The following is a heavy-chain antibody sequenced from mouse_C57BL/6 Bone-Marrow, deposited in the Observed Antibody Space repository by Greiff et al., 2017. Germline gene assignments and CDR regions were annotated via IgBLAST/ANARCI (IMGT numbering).Heavy chain of an antibody. CDR3: ALAYYDYDRPFAY. CDR2: IHPNSGST. J-gene: IGHJ3*01. D-gene: IGHD2-4*01. Sequence: QVQLQQPGAELVKPGASVKLSCKASGYTFTSYWMHWVKQRPGQGLEWIGMIHPNSGSTNYNEKFKSKATLTVDKSSSTAYMQLSSLSSEDSAVYSCALAYYDYDRPFAYWGRGTLVTVSA. CDR1: GYTFTSYW. V-gene: IGHV1-64*01.